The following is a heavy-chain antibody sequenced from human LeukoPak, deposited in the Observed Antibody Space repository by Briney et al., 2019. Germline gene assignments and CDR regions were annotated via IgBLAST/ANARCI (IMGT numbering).Heavy chain of an antibody. J-gene: IGHJ6*03. CDR1: GYTFTSYD. V-gene: IGHV1-8*01. CDR3: ASSMTHYYYYMDV. Sequence: ASVKVSCKASGYTFTSYDINWVRQATGQGLEWMGWMNPNSGNTGYAQKFQGRVTITRNTSISTAYMELSSLRSEDMAVYYCASSMTHYYYYMDVWGKGTTVTVSS. CDR2: MNPNSGNT.